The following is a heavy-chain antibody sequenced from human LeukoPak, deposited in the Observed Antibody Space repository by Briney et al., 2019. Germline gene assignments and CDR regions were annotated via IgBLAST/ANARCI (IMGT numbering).Heavy chain of an antibody. J-gene: IGHJ4*02. CDR1: GGSISSSSYY. D-gene: IGHD5-24*01. CDR3: ARDPHQDGYLTFDY. Sequence: KPSETLSLTCTVSGGSISSSSYYWGWIRQPPGKGLEWIGSIYYSGSTYYNPSLKSRVTISVDTSKNQFSLKLSSVTAADTAVYYCARDPHQDGYLTFDYWGQGTLVTVSS. V-gene: IGHV4-39*07. CDR2: IYYSGST.